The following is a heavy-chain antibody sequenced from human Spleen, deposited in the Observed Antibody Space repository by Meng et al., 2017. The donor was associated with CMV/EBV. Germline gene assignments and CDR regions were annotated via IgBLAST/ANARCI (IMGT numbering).Heavy chain of an antibody. Sequence: ETLSLTCAASGFTFSSYTMNWVRQAPGKGLEWVSSISSSSSYIYYADSVKDRFTISRDNTKNTLYLQMNSLRAEDTAVYYCLKSDGYYGMDVWGQGTTVTVSS. CDR1: GFTFSSYT. CDR2: ISSSSSYI. V-gene: IGHV3-21*01. CDR3: LKSDGYYGMDV. J-gene: IGHJ6*02.